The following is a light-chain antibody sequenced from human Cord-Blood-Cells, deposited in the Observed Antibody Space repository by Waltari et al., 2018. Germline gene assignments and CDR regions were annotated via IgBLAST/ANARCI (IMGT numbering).Light chain of an antibody. J-gene: IGKJ2*01. V-gene: IGKV1-33*01. CDR2: DAS. CDR3: QQYDNLPMYT. Sequence: QLSHSPSPLSASVGARVPITCQASQDISNYLNWYQQKPGKSPKLLIYDASNLETGVPSRFSGSGSGTDFTFTISSLQPEDIATYYCQQYDNLPMYTFGQGTKLEIK. CDR1: QDISNY.